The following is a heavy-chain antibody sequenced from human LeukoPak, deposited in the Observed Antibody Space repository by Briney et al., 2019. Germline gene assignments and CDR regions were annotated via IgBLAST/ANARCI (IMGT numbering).Heavy chain of an antibody. D-gene: IGHD5-24*01. CDR2: ISGKLFSGHKTTT. CDR1: GFTFSTFT. CDR3: AQETRDAFDI. Sequence: HPGGSLRLSCAASGFTFSTFTMHWVRQVPGAGPEWISSISGKLFSGHKTTTYYADSVKGRFTISRDNAKNSLYLQMNSLRAEDTAVYYCAQETRDAFDIWGQGTMVTVSS. J-gene: IGHJ3*02. V-gene: IGHV3-48*04.